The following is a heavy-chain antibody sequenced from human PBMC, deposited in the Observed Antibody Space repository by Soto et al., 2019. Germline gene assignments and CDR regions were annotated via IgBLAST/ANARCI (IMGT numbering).Heavy chain of an antibody. D-gene: IGHD3-22*01. CDR3: ARGNYYDSSGYYYFDY. V-gene: IGHV1-69*13. CDR1: GGTFSSYA. CDR2: IIPIFGTA. Sequence: SVKVSCKASGGTFSSYAISWVRQAPGQGLEWMGGIIPIFGTANYAQKFQGRVTITADESTSTAYMDLSSLRSEDTAVYYCARGNYYDSSGYYYFDYWGQGTLVTVSS. J-gene: IGHJ4*02.